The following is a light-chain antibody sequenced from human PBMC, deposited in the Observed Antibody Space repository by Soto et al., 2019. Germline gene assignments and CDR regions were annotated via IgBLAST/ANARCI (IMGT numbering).Light chain of an antibody. CDR1: QSISSY. V-gene: IGKV1-39*01. J-gene: IGKJ1*01. CDR2: AAS. CDR3: QHRYSIPPT. Sequence: DSQMTQSPYSLSASVGDRVTITCRASQSISSYLNWYQQKPGKAPKLLIYAASSLLCCVPSRFSRIGSGTSFTLSICFLLPYVFSTYYCQHRYSIPPTFGQRPKVDIK.